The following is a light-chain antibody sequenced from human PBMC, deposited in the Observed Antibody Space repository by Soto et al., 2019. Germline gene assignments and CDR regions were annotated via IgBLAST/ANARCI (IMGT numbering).Light chain of an antibody. J-gene: IGKJ1*01. V-gene: IGKV1-5*01. CDR3: HQHHSYWT. Sequence: DFQMTKNTSTLSASVGDRVTVTCRASQNISCRLDWFQQKRGKATKLLIYDASSFESGVPQRFSGRGSGTECTLTISSLQTAELSTYYCHQHHSYWTFGQGTKVDIK. CDR2: DAS. CDR1: QNISCR.